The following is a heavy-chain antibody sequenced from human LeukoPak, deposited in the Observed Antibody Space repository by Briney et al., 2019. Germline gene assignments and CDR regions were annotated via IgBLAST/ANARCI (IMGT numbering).Heavy chain of an antibody. D-gene: IGHD2-2*01. CDR2: INHSGST. J-gene: IGHJ6*02. CDR1: GGSFSGYY. CDR3: ARQRGGWDVPAARKPYYYYYGMDV. V-gene: IGHV4-34*01. Sequence: KPSETLPLTCAVYGGSFSGYYWSWIRQPPGKGLEWIGEINHSGSTNYNPSLKSRVTISVDTSKNQFSLKLSSVTAADTAVYYCARQRGGWDVPAARKPYYYYYGMDVWGQGTTVTVSS.